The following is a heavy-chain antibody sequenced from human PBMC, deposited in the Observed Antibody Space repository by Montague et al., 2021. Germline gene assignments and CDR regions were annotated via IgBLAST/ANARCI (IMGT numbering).Heavy chain of an antibody. D-gene: IGHD2-2*01. Sequence: PALVKPTQTLTLTCTFSGFSLSTNGAGVGWFRQPPGKALDWLALIYWDDDKRYSPSLKSRLTITKDTSKNQVVLTMTNMDPVDTATYYCAHGIVVAAAAYSFDYWGQGTLVTVSS. V-gene: IGHV2-5*02. CDR3: AHGIVVAAAAYSFDY. CDR2: IYWDDDK. J-gene: IGHJ4*02. CDR1: GFSLSTNGAG.